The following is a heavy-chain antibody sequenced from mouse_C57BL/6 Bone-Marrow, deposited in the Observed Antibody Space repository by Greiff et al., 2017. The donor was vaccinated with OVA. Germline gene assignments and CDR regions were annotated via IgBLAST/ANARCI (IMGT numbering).Heavy chain of an antibody. Sequence: EVQRVESGPGLVKPSQSLSLTCSVTGYSITSGYYWNWIRQFPGNKLEWMGYISYDGSNNYNPSLKNRISITRDTSKNQFFLKLNSVTTEDTATYYCARGGITTVAYFDYWGQGTTLTVSS. CDR1: GYSITSGYY. V-gene: IGHV3-6*01. CDR2: ISYDGSN. CDR3: ARGGITTVAYFDY. D-gene: IGHD1-1*01. J-gene: IGHJ2*01.